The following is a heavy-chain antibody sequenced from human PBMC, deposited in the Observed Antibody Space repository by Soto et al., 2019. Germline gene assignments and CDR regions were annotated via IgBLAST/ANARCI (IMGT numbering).Heavy chain of an antibody. D-gene: IGHD1-1*01. J-gene: IGHJ2*01. CDR1: GFTFSSYW. V-gene: IGHV3-74*01. Sequence: EVQLVESGGGLVQPGGSLRLSCAASGFTFSSYWMHWVRQAPGKGLVWVSRINSDGSTISYADSVKGRFTISRDNAKNTLYQQMNNLSAEDTAVYYCARVGTGNWYFELWGRGTLVTVSS. CDR3: ARVGTGNWYFEL. CDR2: INSDGSTI.